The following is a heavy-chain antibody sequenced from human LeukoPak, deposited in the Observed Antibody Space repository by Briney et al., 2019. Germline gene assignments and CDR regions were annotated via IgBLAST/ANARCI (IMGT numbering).Heavy chain of an antibody. CDR2: FDPEDGET. V-gene: IGHV1-24*01. J-gene: IGHJ4*02. Sequence: ASVKVSCKVSGYTLTELSMHWVRQAPGKGLEWMGGFDPEDGETIYARKFQGRVTMTEDTSTDTAYMELSSLRSEDTAVYYCATASSSWYLAYFDYWGQGTLVTVSS. CDR3: ATASSSWYLAYFDY. CDR1: GYTLTELS. D-gene: IGHD6-13*01.